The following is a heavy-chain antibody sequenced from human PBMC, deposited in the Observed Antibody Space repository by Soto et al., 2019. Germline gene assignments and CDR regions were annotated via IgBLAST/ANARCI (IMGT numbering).Heavy chain of an antibody. CDR3: AHGWEGGGSCYFDY. D-gene: IGHD2-15*01. V-gene: IGHV3-23*01. CDR2: ISGSGGST. J-gene: IGHJ4*02. CDR1: GFTFSSYA. Sequence: XXSLRLSFAASGFTFSSYAMRWVLQAPGKGLEWVSAISGSGGSTYYADSVKSRLTITKDTSKNQVVLTMTNMETVDTATYYCAHGWEGGGSCYFDYWGQGTLVTVSS.